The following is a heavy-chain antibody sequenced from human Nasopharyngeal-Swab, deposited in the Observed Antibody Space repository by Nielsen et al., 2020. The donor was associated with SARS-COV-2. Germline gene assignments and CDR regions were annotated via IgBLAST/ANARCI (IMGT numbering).Heavy chain of an antibody. Sequence: SETLSLTCGVYGGSFSGYYWNWIRQPPGKGLEWIGEINHSGSTYYSQFLKSRVTISVDTSNNQFSLRLSSVTAADTAVYYCARGSYSASSDGEKYYYHGMDVWGQGTTVTVSS. CDR3: ARGSYSASSDGEKYYYHGMDV. V-gene: IGHV4-34*01. D-gene: IGHD6-6*01. J-gene: IGHJ6*02. CDR2: INHSGST. CDR1: GGSFSGYY.